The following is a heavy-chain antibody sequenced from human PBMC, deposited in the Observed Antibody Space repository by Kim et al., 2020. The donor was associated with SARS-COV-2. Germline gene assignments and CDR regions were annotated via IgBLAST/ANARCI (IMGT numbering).Heavy chain of an antibody. Sequence: GESLKISCKGSGYSFTSYWIALVRQMPGKGLEWMGIIYPGDSDTRYSPSFQGQVTISADKSISTAYLQWSSLKASDTAMYYCARQGEDLEWHDAFDIWGQGTMDTVFS. D-gene: IGHD3-3*01. CDR1: GYSFTSYW. V-gene: IGHV5-51*01. CDR3: ARQGEDLEWHDAFDI. J-gene: IGHJ3*02. CDR2: IYPGDSDT.